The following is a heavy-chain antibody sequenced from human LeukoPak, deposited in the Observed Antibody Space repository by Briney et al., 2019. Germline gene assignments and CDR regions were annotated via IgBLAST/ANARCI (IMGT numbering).Heavy chain of an antibody. J-gene: IGHJ4*02. CDR3: MRAYTTNGRYSEP. Sequence: GGSLRLSCTAAGFTFSTYAMGWARQAPGKGLEWVSGIGSSGVDTYYADSAKGRFTISRDNSKNTVYLQVNSLRAEDTALYYCMRAYTTNGRYSEPWGQGTLVTVSS. CDR2: IGSSGVDT. CDR1: GFTFSTYA. D-gene: IGHD1-26*01. V-gene: IGHV3-23*01.